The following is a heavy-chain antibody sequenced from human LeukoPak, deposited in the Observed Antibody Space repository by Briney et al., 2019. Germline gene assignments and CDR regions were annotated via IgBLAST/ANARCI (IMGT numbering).Heavy chain of an antibody. D-gene: IGHD3-22*01. V-gene: IGHV4-4*09. Sequence: SETLSLTCTVSGGSISSYYWSWIRQPPGKGLEWIGYIYTSGSTNYNPSLKSRVTISVDTSKNQFSLKLSSVTAADTAVYYCARHWSYYYGSSGFDYWGQGTLVTVSS. CDR1: GGSISSYY. CDR2: IYTSGST. CDR3: ARHWSYYYGSSGFDY. J-gene: IGHJ4*02.